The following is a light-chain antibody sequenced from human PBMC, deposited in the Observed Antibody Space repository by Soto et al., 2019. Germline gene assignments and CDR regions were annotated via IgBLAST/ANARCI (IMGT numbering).Light chain of an antibody. CDR2: AAS. CDR1: QSISSY. V-gene: IGKV1-39*01. Sequence: DIQMTQSPSSLSASVGDRVTITCRASQSISSYLNWYQQKPGKAPKLLIYAASTLQRGVPSRFSGSGFGTDFTLTISSRQPEDFATYYFQQSYSTPFTFGPGTKVDIK. CDR3: QQSYSTPFT. J-gene: IGKJ3*01.